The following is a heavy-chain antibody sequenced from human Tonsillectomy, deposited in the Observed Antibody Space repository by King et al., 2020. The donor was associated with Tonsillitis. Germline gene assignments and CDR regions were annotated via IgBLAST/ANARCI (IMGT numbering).Heavy chain of an antibody. J-gene: IGHJ4*02. D-gene: IGHD1-1*01. CDR1: GFSLSNARMG. Sequence: TLKESGPVLVKPTETLTLTCTVSGFSLSNARMGVSWIRQPPGKALEWLAHIFSSGKESYTSSLKSRLTISKDTSKSQVALTMTNMDPVDTATYFCARIRSIDKWNDLNASLLFDSWGQGTLVTVSS. V-gene: IGHV2-26*01. CDR2: IFSSGKE. CDR3: ARIRSIDKWNDLNASLLFDS.